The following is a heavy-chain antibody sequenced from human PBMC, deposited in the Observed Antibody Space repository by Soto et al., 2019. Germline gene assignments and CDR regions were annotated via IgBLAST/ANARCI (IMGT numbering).Heavy chain of an antibody. CDR3: ARALYGDLYNWVDP. D-gene: IGHD4-17*01. V-gene: IGHV4-61*01. J-gene: IGHJ5*02. Sequence: KASETLSLTCTVSGGSVNSGNYYWSWIRQAPGKGLEWIGYIYYSGTTNYNPSLMGRVTISIDKSKSQFALNLRSVTAADTAIYYCARALYGDLYNWVDPWGQGTLVTVSS. CDR2: IYYSGTT. CDR1: GGSVNSGNYY.